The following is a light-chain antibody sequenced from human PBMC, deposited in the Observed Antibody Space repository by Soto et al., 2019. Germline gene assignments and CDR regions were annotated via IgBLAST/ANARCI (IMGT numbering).Light chain of an antibody. V-gene: IGKV1-5*03. CDR2: KAS. CDR1: QSISSW. J-gene: IGKJ1*01. CDR3: QQYNFYSRT. Sequence: EIQMTQSPSTLSASVGDTVTITCRASQSISSWLAWYQQKPGKAPKLLIYKASTLQSGVPSRFSGIGSGTEFTLTISSLQPDDFATYYCQQYNFYSRTFGHGTNVEIK.